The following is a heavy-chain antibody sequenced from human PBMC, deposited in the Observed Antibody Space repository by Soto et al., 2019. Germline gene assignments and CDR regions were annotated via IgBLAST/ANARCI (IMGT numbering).Heavy chain of an antibody. D-gene: IGHD1-26*01. CDR3: AREDMSGTYYFDS. CDR2: IYHSGIT. CDR1: GGSVSSETHF. V-gene: IGHV4-61*03. Sequence: SETLSLTCAVFGGSVSSETHFWSWIRQPPGKGLEWIGYIYHSGITNSNPSLKGRLTISVDKSTNHFSLSLASVTAADTAIYYCAREDMSGTYYFDSWGQGTRVTVSS. J-gene: IGHJ4*02.